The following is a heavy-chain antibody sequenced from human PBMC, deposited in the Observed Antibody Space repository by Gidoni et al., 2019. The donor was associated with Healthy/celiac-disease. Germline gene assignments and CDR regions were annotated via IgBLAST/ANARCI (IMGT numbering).Heavy chain of an antibody. D-gene: IGHD3-3*01. CDR1: GFTFSSDW. Sequence: EVQLVESGGGLVQPGGSLRLSCAASGFTFSSDWMSWVRQAPGKGLEWVANIKQDGSEKYYVDSVKGRFTISRDNAKNSLYLQMNSLRAEDTAVYYCARALYYDFWSGFNNYYYYGMDVWGQGTTVTVSS. CDR3: ARALYYDFWSGFNNYYYYGMDV. V-gene: IGHV3-7*01. J-gene: IGHJ6*02. CDR2: IKQDGSEK.